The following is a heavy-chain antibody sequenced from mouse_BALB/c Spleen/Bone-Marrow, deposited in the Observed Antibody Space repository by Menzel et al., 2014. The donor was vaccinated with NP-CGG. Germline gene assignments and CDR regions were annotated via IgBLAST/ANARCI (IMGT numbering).Heavy chain of an antibody. V-gene: IGHV1-77*01. J-gene: IGHJ2*01. CDR2: IYPGSGNT. Sequence: VQLQQSGAELARPGASVKLSCEASGYTFTDYYINWVKQRTGQGLEWIGEIYPGSGNTYYNEKFKGKATLTADKSSSTAYMQLSSLTSEDSAVYFCARRGYFDYWGQGTTLTVSS. CDR3: ARRGYFDY. CDR1: GYTFTDYY.